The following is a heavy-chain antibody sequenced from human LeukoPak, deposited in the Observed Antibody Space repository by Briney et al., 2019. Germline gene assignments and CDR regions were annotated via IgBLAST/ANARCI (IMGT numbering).Heavy chain of an antibody. V-gene: IGHV3-7*01. J-gene: IGHJ4*02. Sequence: AGSLRLSCTASGFTFSSYGMSWVRQAPGQGLEWVGNIKQNCSEKNYAHSLKGRFTISRDNAKNSVYLQMNSLRAEDTAVYYCVRDYDRFYYWGKGTLVTVSS. CDR3: VRDYDRFYY. CDR2: IKQNCSEK. CDR1: GFTFSSYG. D-gene: IGHD1-14*01.